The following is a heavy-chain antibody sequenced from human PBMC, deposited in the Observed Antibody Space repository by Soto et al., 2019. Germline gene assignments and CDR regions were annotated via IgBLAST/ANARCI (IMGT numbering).Heavy chain of an antibody. Sequence: GGSLRLSCAASGFTFSGSYMNWVRQAPGKGLEWLSYISSDTSTIFYADSVKGRFTVSRDNAKSSLFLQMNSLRAEDTAVYYCATLTAPSDYWGQGTLVTVSS. V-gene: IGHV3-11*01. J-gene: IGHJ4*02. CDR3: ATLTAPSDY. CDR2: ISSDTSTI. D-gene: IGHD2-21*02. CDR1: GFTFSGSY.